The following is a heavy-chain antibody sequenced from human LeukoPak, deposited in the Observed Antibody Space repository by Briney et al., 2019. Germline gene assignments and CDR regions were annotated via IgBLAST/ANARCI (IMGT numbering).Heavy chain of an antibody. D-gene: IGHD4-17*01. CDR1: GFTVSSNY. J-gene: IGHJ5*02. CDR2: IYSGGTT. V-gene: IGHV3-66*01. CDR3: ARDPYGDGWFDP. Sequence: GGSLRLSCAASGFTVSSNYMSWVRQGPGKGLEWVSVIYSGGTTYYADSVKGRVTISRDNSKNTLYLQMNSLRTEDTAVYYCARDPYGDGWFDPWGQGTLVTVSS.